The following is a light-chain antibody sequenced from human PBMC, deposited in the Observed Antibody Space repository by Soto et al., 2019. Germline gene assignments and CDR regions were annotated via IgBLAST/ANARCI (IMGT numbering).Light chain of an antibody. CDR2: GAS. J-gene: IGKJ4*01. CDR3: QQDKNWPLT. CDR1: QSVDNN. V-gene: IGKV3-15*01. Sequence: EIGMPQSPATLPVSPGEGATLSSRASQSVDNNLAWYRQKSGQAPRLLIYGASTRSSGIQPRFSGSGSGTEFTLTIDSLQSDDFAVYLCQQDKNWPLTFGGGTKVEIK.